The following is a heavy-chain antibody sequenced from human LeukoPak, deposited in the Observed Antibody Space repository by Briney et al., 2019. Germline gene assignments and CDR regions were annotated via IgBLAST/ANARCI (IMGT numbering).Heavy chain of an antibody. V-gene: IGHV3-74*01. CDR3: AKGGATVIDY. Sequence: PGGSLRLSCAASGFTFSNYWMHWVRQAPGKGLVWVSRINSDGSSTTSAASVKGRFAISRDNAKNTLYLQMNSLRAEDTAVYYCAKGGATVIDYWGRGTLVTVSS. CDR2: INSDGSST. J-gene: IGHJ4*02. D-gene: IGHD4-17*01. CDR1: GFTFSNYW.